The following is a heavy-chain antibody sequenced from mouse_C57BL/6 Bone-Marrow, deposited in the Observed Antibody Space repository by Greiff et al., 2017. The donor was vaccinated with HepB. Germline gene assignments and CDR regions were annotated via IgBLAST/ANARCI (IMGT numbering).Heavy chain of an antibody. CDR3: TGAYSYAMDY. Sequence: EVKLVESGGGLVQPGGSMKLSCVASGFTFSNYWMNWVRQSPEKGLEWVAQIRLKSDNYATHYAESVKGRFTISRDDSKSSVYLQMNNLRAEDTGIYYCTGAYSYAMDYWGQGTSVTVSS. D-gene: IGHD2-10*01. CDR1: GFTFSNYW. CDR2: IRLKSDNYAT. J-gene: IGHJ4*01. V-gene: IGHV6-3*01.